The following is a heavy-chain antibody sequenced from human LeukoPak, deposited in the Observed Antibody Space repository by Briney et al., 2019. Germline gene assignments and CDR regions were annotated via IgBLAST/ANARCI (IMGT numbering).Heavy chain of an antibody. CDR3: ARGSYYYGSGSYYNRPPDY. CDR2: IYYSGST. V-gene: IGHV4-39*07. D-gene: IGHD3-10*01. J-gene: IGHJ4*02. Sequence: SETLSLTCTVSGGSISNNSYYWGWIRQPPGKGLEWIGSIYYSGSTYFNPSLKSRVTISVDTSKNQFSLKLSSVTAADTAVYYCARGSYYYGSGSYYNRPPDYWGQGTLVTVSS. CDR1: GGSISNNSYY.